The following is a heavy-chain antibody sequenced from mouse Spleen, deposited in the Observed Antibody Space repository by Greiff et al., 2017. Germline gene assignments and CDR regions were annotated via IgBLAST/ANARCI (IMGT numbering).Heavy chain of an antibody. Sequence: VKLMESGPGLVAPSQSLSITCTVSGFSLTSYGVDWVRQSPGKGLEWLGVIWGVGSTNYNSALKSRLSISKDNSKSQVFLKMNSLQTDDTAMYYCARSSNRYAMDYWGQGTSVTVSS. CDR1: GFSLTSYG. J-gene: IGHJ4*01. CDR2: IWGVGST. V-gene: IGHV2-6*01. D-gene: IGHD4-1*01. CDR3: ARSSNRYAMDY.